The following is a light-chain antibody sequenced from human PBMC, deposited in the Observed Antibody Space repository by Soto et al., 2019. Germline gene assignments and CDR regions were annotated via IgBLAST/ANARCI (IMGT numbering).Light chain of an antibody. CDR1: SSDVGGYNY. Sequence: QSVLTQPASVSGSPGQSITISCTGTSSDVGGYNYVSWYQQHPGKAPKVMIYEVSNRPSGVSNRFCASKSGNTASLTISGLQAEDEADYYCSSFTSSSTLVVFGGGTKVTVL. CDR3: SSFTSSSTLVV. CDR2: EVS. J-gene: IGLJ2*01. V-gene: IGLV2-14*01.